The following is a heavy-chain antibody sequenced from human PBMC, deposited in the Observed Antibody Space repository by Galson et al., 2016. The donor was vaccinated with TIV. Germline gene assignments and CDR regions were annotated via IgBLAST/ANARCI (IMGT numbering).Heavy chain of an antibody. D-gene: IGHD6-19*01. J-gene: IGHJ6*02. V-gene: IGHV1-69*13. CDR3: AGEGGNQWLKYGLDV. CDR2: RIPIFATT. Sequence: SVKVSCKASGGTFNSYAISWVRQAPGQGLEWMGRRIPIFATTNYAENFQGRVTISADESTSTAYMELSSLRSEDTAVYYCAGEGGNQWLKYGLDVWGQGTTVTVSS. CDR1: GGTFNSYA.